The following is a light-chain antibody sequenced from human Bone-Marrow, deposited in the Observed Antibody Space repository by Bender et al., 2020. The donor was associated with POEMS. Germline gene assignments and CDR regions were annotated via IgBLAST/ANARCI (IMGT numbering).Light chain of an antibody. CDR2: EVN. J-gene: IGLJ1*01. Sequence: QSALTQPASVSGSPGQSITISCTGTSSDVGHYHLVSWYQQYPGKAPKLLIYEVNKRPSGASNRFSGSKSGNTASLTISGLQPEDEADYYCSSYAGSRNFVFGPGTRVTVL. V-gene: IGLV2-23*02. CDR3: SSYAGSRNFV. CDR1: SSDVGHYHL.